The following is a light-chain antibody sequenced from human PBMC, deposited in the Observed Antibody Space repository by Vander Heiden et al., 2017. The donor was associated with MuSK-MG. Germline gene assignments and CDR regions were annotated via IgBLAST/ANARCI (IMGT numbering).Light chain of an antibody. J-gene: IGKJ3*01. CDR2: DAS. CDR3: QQRSNWLFT. V-gene: IGKV3-11*01. Sequence: EIVLTQSPATLSLSPGERATLSCRASQRVSSYLAWYQQKPGQAPRLLIYDASNRATGIPARFSGSGSGTDFTLTISSLEPEDFAVYYCQQRSNWLFTFGHGTKVDIK. CDR1: QRVSSY.